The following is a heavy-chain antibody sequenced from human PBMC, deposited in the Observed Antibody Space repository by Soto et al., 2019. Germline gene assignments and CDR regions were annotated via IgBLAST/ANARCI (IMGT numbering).Heavy chain of an antibody. CDR2: IYWDDDK. V-gene: IGHV2-5*02. J-gene: IGHJ4*02. CDR1: GFSLSTSGVG. Sequence: QITLKESGPTLVKPTQTLTLTCPVCGFSLSTSGVGVAWIRQPPGKALQWLGIIYWDDDKRYSPSLRSRLTITKDSSKNQVVLSMANMQSVDTATYFCAHFAYYGSASLDNWGQGTLVSVSS. D-gene: IGHD3-10*01. CDR3: AHFAYYGSASLDN.